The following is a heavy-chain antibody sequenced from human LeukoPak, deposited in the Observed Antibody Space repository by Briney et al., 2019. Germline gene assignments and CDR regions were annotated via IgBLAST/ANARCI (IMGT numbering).Heavy chain of an antibody. V-gene: IGHV3-48*01. D-gene: IGHD2-21*02. Sequence: PGGSLRLSCAASGFTFSSYSMNWVRQAPGKGLEWGSYISGSSSTIYYADSVKGRFTISRDNGKNTMYLQMNSLRVEDTAVYYCTSWGDTTAEYFQRWGQGTLVTVSS. CDR2: ISGSSSTI. J-gene: IGHJ1*01. CDR3: TSWGDTTAEYFQR. CDR1: GFTFSSYS.